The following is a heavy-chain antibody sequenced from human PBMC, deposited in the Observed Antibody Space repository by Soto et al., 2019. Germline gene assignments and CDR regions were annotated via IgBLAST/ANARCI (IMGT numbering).Heavy chain of an antibody. J-gene: IGHJ5*02. CDR1: GGSISSGGYY. CDR2: IKMDASEK. V-gene: IGHV3-7*03. CDR3: VRTIVGATKGGWFDP. Sequence: ETLSLTCTVSGGSISSGGYYWSWVRQAPGKGLEWLATIKMDASEKKYVDSVKGRFTMSRDNAKNSLYLQMNSLRAEDTALYFCVRTIVGATKGGWFDPWGQGALVTVS. D-gene: IGHD1-26*01.